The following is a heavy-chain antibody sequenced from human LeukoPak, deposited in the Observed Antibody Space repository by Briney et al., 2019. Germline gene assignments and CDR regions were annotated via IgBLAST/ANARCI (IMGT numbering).Heavy chain of an antibody. CDR3: ARLGKRIYGSGSHQLGLHKGFDP. CDR2: INHSGST. CDR1: GDSISSGGYY. Sequence: ETLSLTCTVSGDSISSGGYYWSWIRQPPGQGLEWIGEINHSGSTNYNPSLKSRVTISVDTSKNQFSLKLSSVTAADTAVYYCARLGKRIYGSGSHQLGLHKGFDPWGQGTLVTVSS. D-gene: IGHD3-10*01. J-gene: IGHJ5*02. V-gene: IGHV4-39*07.